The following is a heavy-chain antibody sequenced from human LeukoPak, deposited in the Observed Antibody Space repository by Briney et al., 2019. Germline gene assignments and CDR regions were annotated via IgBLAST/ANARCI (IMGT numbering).Heavy chain of an antibody. Sequence: GGSLRLSCAASGFTFSSYSMNWVRQAPGKGLEWVSSISSSSSYIYYADSVKGRFTISRDNAKNSLYLQMNSLRAEDTAVYYCARRPYSDTSGRLSDVWGQGTTVTVSS. CDR3: ARRPYSDTSGRLSDV. D-gene: IGHD3-22*01. J-gene: IGHJ6*02. CDR2: ISSSSSYI. V-gene: IGHV3-21*01. CDR1: GFTFSSYS.